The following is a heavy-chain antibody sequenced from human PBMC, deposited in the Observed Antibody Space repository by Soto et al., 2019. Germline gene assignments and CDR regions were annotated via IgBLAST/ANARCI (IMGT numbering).Heavy chain of an antibody. CDR1: GGTFNTYT. J-gene: IGHJ4*02. D-gene: IGHD2-21*01. CDR2: FIPILDMT. CDR3: AITYCRDNSCPRDFDF. Sequence: QVQVVQSGAEVKKPESSVKVSCKPSGGTFNTYTVNWVRLAPGHGLEWMGRFIPILDMTNYAQKFQDRVTITADRSTFTACMELNSLTSDDKAVYYCAITYCRDNSCPRDFDFWGPGTRVTVSS. V-gene: IGHV1-69*02.